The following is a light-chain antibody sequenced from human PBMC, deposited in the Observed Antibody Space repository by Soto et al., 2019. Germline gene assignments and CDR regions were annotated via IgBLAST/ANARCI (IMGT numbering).Light chain of an antibody. CDR3: QQYRNWPRT. CDR1: QSVGGS. Sequence: EIVMTQSPATLSVSPGERATLSSRASQSVGGSLAWYQQKPGQAPGLLIYGASTRATGVPARFSGSGSGTEITLTISSLQSEDFAVYYCQQYRNWPRTFGQGTKVEIK. V-gene: IGKV3-15*01. CDR2: GAS. J-gene: IGKJ1*01.